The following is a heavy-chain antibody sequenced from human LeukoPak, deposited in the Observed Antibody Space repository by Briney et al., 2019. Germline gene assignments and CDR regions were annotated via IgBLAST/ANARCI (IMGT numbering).Heavy chain of an antibody. D-gene: IGHD3-10*01. CDR1: GGSISSYY. CDR3: ARVVRRGKPHQNWFDP. CDR2: IYYSGST. J-gene: IGHJ5*02. Sequence: SETLSLTCTVSGGSISSYYWSWIRQPPGKGLEWIGYIYYSGSTNYNPSLKSRVTISVDTSKNQFSLKLSSVTAADTAVYYCARVVRRGKPHQNWFDPWGQGTLVTVSS. V-gene: IGHV4-59*08.